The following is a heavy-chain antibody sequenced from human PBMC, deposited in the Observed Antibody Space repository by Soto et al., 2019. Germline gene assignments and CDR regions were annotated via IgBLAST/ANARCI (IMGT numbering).Heavy chain of an antibody. D-gene: IGHD4-17*01. V-gene: IGHV1-3*01. J-gene: IGHJ5*02. CDR2: INAGNGNT. Sequence: GASVKVSCKASGYTFTSYAMHWVRQAPGQRLEWMGWINAGNGNTKYSQKFQGRVTITRDTSASTAYMELSSLRSEDTAVYYCARDPTSYGDYAFPENWFDPWGQGTLVTVSS. CDR1: GYTFTSYA. CDR3: ARDPTSYGDYAFPENWFDP.